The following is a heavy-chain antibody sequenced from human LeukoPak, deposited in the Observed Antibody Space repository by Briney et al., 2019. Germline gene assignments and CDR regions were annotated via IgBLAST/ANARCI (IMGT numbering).Heavy chain of an antibody. CDR2: IMPIFRTA. CDR1: GGTFSSYD. Sequence: GASVKVSCKASGGTFSSYDFSWVRQAPGQGLEWMGGIMPIFRTANYAQKFRGRVTITADKSTSTAYMELSSLRSEDTAVYYCASPLYGDYGYYYYYMDVWGKGTTVTVSS. CDR3: ASPLYGDYGYYYYYMDV. V-gene: IGHV1-69*06. J-gene: IGHJ6*03. D-gene: IGHD4-17*01.